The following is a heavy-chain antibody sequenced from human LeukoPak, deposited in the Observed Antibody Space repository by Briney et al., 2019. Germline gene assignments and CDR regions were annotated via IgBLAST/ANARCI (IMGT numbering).Heavy chain of an antibody. CDR1: GFTFSSYA. V-gene: IGHV3-23*01. D-gene: IGHD4-17*01. CDR2: ISGGGGST. Sequence: GGSLRLSCAASGFTFSSYAMSWVRQAPGKGLEWVSAISGGGGSTYYADSVKGRFTISRDNSKNTLYLQMNSLRAEDTAVYYCAKATTVTRRYYFDYWGQGTLVTVSS. J-gene: IGHJ4*02. CDR3: AKATTVTRRYYFDY.